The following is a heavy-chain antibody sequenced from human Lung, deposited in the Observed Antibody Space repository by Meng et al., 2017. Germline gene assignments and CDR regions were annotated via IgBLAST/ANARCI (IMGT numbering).Heavy chain of an antibody. D-gene: IGHD2-21*01. CDR3: ARGGLELLLLVDY. CDR2: INPNSGGT. Sequence: SVKVSCKASGYTFTGYYMHWVRQAPGQGLEWMGRINPNSGGTNYAQKFQGRVTMTRDTSISTDYMELSRLRSDDTAVYYCARGGLELLLLVDYWGQGTMVTVSS. V-gene: IGHV1-2*06. J-gene: IGHJ4*02. CDR1: GYTFTGYY.